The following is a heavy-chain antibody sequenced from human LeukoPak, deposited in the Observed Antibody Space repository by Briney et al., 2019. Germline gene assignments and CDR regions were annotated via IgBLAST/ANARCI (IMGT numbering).Heavy chain of an antibody. Sequence: PGGSLRLSCAASGFTFSSYAMSWVRQAPGKGLEWVSAISGSGGSTYYADSVKGRFTISRDNSKNTLHLQMNSLRAEDTAVYYCAKGSDILTGYTLDYWGQGTLVTVSS. CDR3: AKGSDILTGYTLDY. J-gene: IGHJ4*02. CDR2: ISGSGGST. CDR1: GFTFSSYA. V-gene: IGHV3-23*01. D-gene: IGHD3-9*01.